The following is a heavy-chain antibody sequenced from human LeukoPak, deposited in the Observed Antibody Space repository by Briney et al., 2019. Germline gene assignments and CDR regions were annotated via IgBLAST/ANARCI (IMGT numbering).Heavy chain of an antibody. D-gene: IGHD6-19*01. CDR2: INPNSGGT. Sequence: ASVKVSCKASGYTFTGYYMHWVRPAPGQGLEWVVWINPNSGGTYYAQKFQGRVTMTRDTSISTAYMEQSRLRSDDTAVYYCARRVFSGWGYYFDYWGQGTLVTASS. CDR3: ARRVFSGWGYYFDY. CDR1: GYTFTGYY. J-gene: IGHJ4*02. V-gene: IGHV1-2*02.